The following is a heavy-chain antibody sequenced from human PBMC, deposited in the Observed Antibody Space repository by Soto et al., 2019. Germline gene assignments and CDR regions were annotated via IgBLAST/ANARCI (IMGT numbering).Heavy chain of an antibody. CDR1: GGSISSGGYS. CDR3: ARGAAAGSFFWFDP. D-gene: IGHD6-13*01. V-gene: IGHV4-30-2*01. CDR2: IYHSGST. Sequence: ASETLSLTCAVSGGSISSGGYSWSWIRQPPGKGLEWIGYIYHSGSTYYNPSLKSRVTISVDRSKNQFSLKLSSVTAADTAVYYCARGAAAGSFFWFDPWGQGTLVTVSS. J-gene: IGHJ5*02.